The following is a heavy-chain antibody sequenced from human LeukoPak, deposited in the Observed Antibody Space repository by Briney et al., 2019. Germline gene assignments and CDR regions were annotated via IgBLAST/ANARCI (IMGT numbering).Heavy chain of an antibody. D-gene: IGHD7-27*01. CDR1: GFTFSNAW. CDR2: IYSGGST. V-gene: IGHV3-53*01. J-gene: IGHJ5*02. CDR3: SRSWGSDNWFDP. Sequence: GGSLRLSCAASGFTFSNAWMSWVRQAPGKGLEWVSVIYSGGSTYYADSVKGRFTISRDNSKNTLYLQMNSLRAEDTALYYCSRSWGSDNWFDPWGQGTLVTVSS.